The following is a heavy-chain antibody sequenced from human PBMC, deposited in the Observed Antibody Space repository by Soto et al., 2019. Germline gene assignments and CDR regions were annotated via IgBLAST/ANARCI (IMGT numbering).Heavy chain of an antibody. V-gene: IGHV1-18*01. J-gene: IGHJ4*02. Sequence: ASVKVSCKASGYTFTSYGISWVRQAPGQGLEWMGWISAYNGNTNYAQKLQGRVTMTTDTSTSTAYMELRSLRSDDTAVYYCARVPSGIAVAGPLDYWGRGTLVTVSS. D-gene: IGHD6-19*01. CDR1: GYTFTSYG. CDR3: ARVPSGIAVAGPLDY. CDR2: ISAYNGNT.